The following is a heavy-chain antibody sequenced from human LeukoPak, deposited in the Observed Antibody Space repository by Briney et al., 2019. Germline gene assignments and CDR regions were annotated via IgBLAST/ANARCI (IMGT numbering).Heavy chain of an antibody. V-gene: IGHV1-18*01. CDR1: GYTFTSYG. CDR3: ARSPLISTSVLSHFDY. J-gene: IGHJ4*02. D-gene: IGHD2-2*01. Sequence: GASVKVSCKASGYTFTSYGISWVRQAPGQGLEWMGWISAYNGNTNYAQKLQGRVTMTTDTSTSTAYMELRSLRSDDTAVYYCARSPLISTSVLSHFDYWGQGTLVTVSS. CDR2: ISAYNGNT.